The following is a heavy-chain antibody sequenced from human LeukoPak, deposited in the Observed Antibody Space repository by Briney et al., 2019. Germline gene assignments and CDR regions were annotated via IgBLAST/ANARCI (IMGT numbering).Heavy chain of an antibody. CDR1: GGTFSSYA. J-gene: IGHJ4*02. CDR3: ARDERYCSGGSCTLFDY. V-gene: IGHV1-69*05. D-gene: IGHD2-15*01. Sequence: SVKVSCKASGGTFSSYAISWVRQAPGQGLEWMGRIIPIFGTANYAQKFQGRVTITTDESTSTAYMEMSSLRSEDTAVYYCARDERYCSGGSCTLFDYWGQGTLVTVSS. CDR2: IIPIFGTA.